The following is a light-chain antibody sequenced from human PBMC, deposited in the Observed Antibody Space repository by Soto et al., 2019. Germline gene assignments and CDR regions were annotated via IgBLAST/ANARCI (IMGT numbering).Light chain of an antibody. CDR2: DVS. Sequence: QSALTQPRSVSGSPGQSVTISCTGTSSDVGGYNYVSWYQQHPGKAPKLMIYDVSKRPSGVPDRFSGSKSGNTASLTISWLQAEDEADYYCCSYAGIYTLVFGGGTKLTVL. CDR3: CSYAGIYTLV. CDR1: SSDVGGYNY. V-gene: IGLV2-11*01. J-gene: IGLJ2*01.